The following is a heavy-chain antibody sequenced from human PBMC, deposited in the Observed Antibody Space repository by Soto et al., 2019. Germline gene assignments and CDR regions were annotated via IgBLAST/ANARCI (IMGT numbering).Heavy chain of an antibody. D-gene: IGHD3-10*01. Sequence: LRLSCAASGFTFSSYSMNWVRQAPGKGLEWVSSISSSSSYIYYADSVKGRFTISRDNAKNSLYLQMNSLRAEDTAVYYCARDNPGFGELLSYYYGMDVWGQGTTVTVSS. CDR3: ARDNPGFGELLSYYYGMDV. CDR2: ISSSSSYI. CDR1: GFTFSSYS. J-gene: IGHJ6*02. V-gene: IGHV3-21*01.